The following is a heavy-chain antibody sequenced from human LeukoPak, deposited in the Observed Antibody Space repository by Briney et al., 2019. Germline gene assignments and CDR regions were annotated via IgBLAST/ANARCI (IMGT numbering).Heavy chain of an antibody. Sequence: GGSLRLSCAASGFTFSNYDMHWVRQPTGKGLEWVSGIHTAGDTYYSGSVKGRFTISRENAKDSLYLQMNSLRAGDTAVYYRARGLPGGFDPWGQGTLVTVSS. CDR1: GFTFSNYD. CDR3: ARGLPGGFDP. D-gene: IGHD2-8*02. V-gene: IGHV3-13*04. J-gene: IGHJ5*02. CDR2: IHTAGDT.